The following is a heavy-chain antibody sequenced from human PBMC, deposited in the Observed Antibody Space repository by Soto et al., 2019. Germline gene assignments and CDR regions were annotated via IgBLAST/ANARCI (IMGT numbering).Heavy chain of an antibody. V-gene: IGHV3-7*04. D-gene: IGHD4-17*01. CDR2: IKQDGSEK. CDR1: GFTFSSYW. Sequence: GGSLRLSCAASGFTFSSYWMSWVRQAPGKGLEWVANIKQDGSEKYYVDSVKGRFTISRDNAKNSLYLQMNSLRAEDTAVYYWAKELTSRLGHFQHWGQGTLVTVSS. CDR3: AKELTSRLGHFQH. J-gene: IGHJ1*01.